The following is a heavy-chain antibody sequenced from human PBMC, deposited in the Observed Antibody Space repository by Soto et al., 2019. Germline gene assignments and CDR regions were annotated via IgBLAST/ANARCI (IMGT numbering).Heavy chain of an antibody. CDR2: IKQDGSEK. CDR1: GFTFNSYW. D-gene: IGHD3-3*01. CDR3: ARGDDIWSAYCLYFDP. J-gene: IGHJ5*02. Sequence: EVQLVESGGGLVQPGGSLRLSCAASGFTFNSYWISWVRQAPGKGLEWVANIKQDGSEKYYVDSVKGRFALSRDNAKNSLYLQMNSLRDEDTAVSYCARGDDIWSAYCLYFDPRGQGTLVTVSS. V-gene: IGHV3-7*05.